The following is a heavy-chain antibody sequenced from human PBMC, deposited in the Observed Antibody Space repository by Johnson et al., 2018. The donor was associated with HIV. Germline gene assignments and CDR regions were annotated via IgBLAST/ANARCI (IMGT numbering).Heavy chain of an antibody. D-gene: IGHD2-15*01. CDR3: ARDGYCSGGSCYSGDRLDAFDI. V-gene: IGHV3-30-3*01. CDR2: ISYDVSNK. J-gene: IGHJ3*02. CDR1: RFTFSSFA. Sequence: QVQLVESGGGVVQPGRSLRLSCAASRFTFSSFAMHWVRQAPGKGLEWVAVISYDVSNKYYADSVKGRFTISRDNSKNTLYLQMNSLRAEDTAVYYCARDGYCSGGSCYSGDRLDAFDIWGQGTMVTVSS.